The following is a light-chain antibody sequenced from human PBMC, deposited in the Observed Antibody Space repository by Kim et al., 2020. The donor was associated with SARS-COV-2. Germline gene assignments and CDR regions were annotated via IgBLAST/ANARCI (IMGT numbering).Light chain of an antibody. CDR2: AGS. Sequence: SSVGDRVIITCRASQTIDNFLNWYQQIPGKAPKLLIYAGSNLQSGVPSRFSGSGSGTDFTLTISSLQPEDYATYYCQQSYSNSWTFGQGTKVDIK. CDR3: QQSYSNSWT. J-gene: IGKJ1*01. CDR1: QTIDNF. V-gene: IGKV1-39*01.